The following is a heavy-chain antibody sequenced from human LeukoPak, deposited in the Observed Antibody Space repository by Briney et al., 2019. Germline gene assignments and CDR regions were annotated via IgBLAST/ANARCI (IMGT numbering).Heavy chain of an antibody. D-gene: IGHD3-22*01. Sequence: VSGGSISSXSXXXGWVRQPXGXXXXXXXXXXYSGSTYYNPSLKSRVTISVDTSKNQFSLKLSSVTAADTAVYYCARGSSDSSGYYYVTVFDYWGQGTLVTVSS. CDR3: ARGSSDSSGYYYVTVFDY. V-gene: IGHV4-39*07. CDR1: GGSISSXSXX. CDR2: XXYSGST. J-gene: IGHJ4*02.